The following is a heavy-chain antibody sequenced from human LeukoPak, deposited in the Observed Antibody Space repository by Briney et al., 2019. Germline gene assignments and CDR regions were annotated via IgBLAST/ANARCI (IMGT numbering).Heavy chain of an antibody. CDR1: GFTFSTYS. D-gene: IGHD2-15*01. J-gene: IGHJ3*02. CDR2: ISGSSSSSDGGAK. Sequence: PGGSLRLSCTASGFTFSTYSMNWVRQAPGRGLEWVSYISGSSSSSDGGAKQYADSVKGRFTISRDNDKNSLYLQMNSLRAEDTAVYYCARSSDEGIVVVVAAGIEAFDIWGQGTMVTVSS. V-gene: IGHV3-48*01. CDR3: ARSSDEGIVVVVAAGIEAFDI.